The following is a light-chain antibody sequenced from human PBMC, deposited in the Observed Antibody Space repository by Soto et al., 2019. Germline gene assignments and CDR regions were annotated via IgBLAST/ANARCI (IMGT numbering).Light chain of an antibody. V-gene: IGLV1-40*01. J-gene: IGLJ2*01. CDR1: SSNIGAGYD. CDR2: GNS. Sequence: QSVLTQPPSVSGAPGQRVTISCTGSSSNIGAGYDVHWYQQLPGTAPKLLIYGNSNRPSGVPDRFSGSKSGTSASLAITGLQAEDEADHYCQSYDSSLRGGVFGGGTKLTVL. CDR3: QSYDSSLRGGV.